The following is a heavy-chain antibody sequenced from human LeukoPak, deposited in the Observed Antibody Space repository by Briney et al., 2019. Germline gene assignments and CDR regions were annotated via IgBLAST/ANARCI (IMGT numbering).Heavy chain of an antibody. V-gene: IGHV3-23*01. D-gene: IGHD2-15*01. CDR3: ARFGYVAAVDL. Sequence: GGSLRLSCAASGFTFSNYAMSWVRQVPGRGLEWVSTISSRGDSTYDADSVKGRFTISRDNAKNLLYLQMNSLRAEDTAVYYCARFGYVAAVDLWGQGTLVTVSS. CDR2: ISSRGDST. CDR1: GFTFSNYA. J-gene: IGHJ4*02.